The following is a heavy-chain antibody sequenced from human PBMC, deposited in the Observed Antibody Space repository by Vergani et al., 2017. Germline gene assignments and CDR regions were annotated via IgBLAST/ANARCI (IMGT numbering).Heavy chain of an antibody. Sequence: EVQLLESGGGLVQPGGSLRLSCAASGFTFSSYAMSWVRQAPGKGLEWVSGISGSGGSTYYADSVKGRFTISRDNSKNTLYLQMNSLRAEDTAVYYCAKSVDTAMVLYYYYYGMDVWGQGTTVTVSS. V-gene: IGHV3-23*01. J-gene: IGHJ6*02. CDR1: GFTFSSYA. CDR2: ISGSGGST. CDR3: AKSVDTAMVLYYYYYGMDV. D-gene: IGHD5-18*01.